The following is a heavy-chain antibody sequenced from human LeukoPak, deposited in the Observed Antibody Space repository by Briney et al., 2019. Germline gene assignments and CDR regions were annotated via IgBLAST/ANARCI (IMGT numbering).Heavy chain of an antibody. V-gene: IGHV4-38-2*02. CDR3: ARDGDGYNLDYFDY. Sequence: PSETLSLTCTVSGYFISSGYYWGWIRQPPGKGLEWIGSIYHSGSTYYNPSLKSRVTISVDTSKNQFSMKLSSVTAADTAVYYCARDGDGYNLDYFDYWGQGTLVTDSS. CDR1: GYFISSGYY. CDR2: IYHSGST. D-gene: IGHD5-24*01. J-gene: IGHJ4*02.